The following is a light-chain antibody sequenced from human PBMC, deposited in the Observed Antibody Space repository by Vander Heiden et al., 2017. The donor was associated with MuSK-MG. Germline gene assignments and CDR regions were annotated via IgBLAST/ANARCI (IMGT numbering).Light chain of an antibody. CDR2: EAS. CDR3: TQSIQLPVT. CDR1: QSLLHSGGKTS. J-gene: IGKJ3*01. V-gene: IGKV2D-29*01. Sequence: DIVMTQTPLPLSVTPGQPASISCKSSQSLLHSGGKTSLYWFLQKPGQVPQLLIYEASNRGSGVPDRFVGSGSGTDFTLKISRVEAEDVGVYYCTQSIQLPVTFGHGTKVDIK.